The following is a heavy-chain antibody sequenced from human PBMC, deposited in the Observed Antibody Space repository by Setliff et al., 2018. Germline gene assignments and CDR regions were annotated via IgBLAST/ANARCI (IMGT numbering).Heavy chain of an antibody. Sequence: SETLSLTCAVYGGSFSAYYWSWIRQPPGKGLEWIGEINHSGSTNYNPSLKSRVTISVDTSKNQFSLKLSSVTAADTAVYYCAVAVPGLSYYYYGMDVWGQGTTVTVSS. V-gene: IGHV4-34*01. CDR2: INHSGST. D-gene: IGHD6-19*01. J-gene: IGHJ6*02. CDR1: GGSFSAYY. CDR3: AVAVPGLSYYYYGMDV.